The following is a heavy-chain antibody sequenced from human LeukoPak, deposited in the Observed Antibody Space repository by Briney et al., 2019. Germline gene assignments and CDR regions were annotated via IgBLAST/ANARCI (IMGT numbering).Heavy chain of an antibody. Sequence: GGSLRLSCAASGFTLSNNAMAWVRQAPGKGLEWVSSISGSGAMTYYADSVKGRFTISRDNSKNTVYLQMNSLRAEDTAVYYCAKDPTHFRVWDDYDNTRLNSWGQGTLVTVSS. D-gene: IGHD3-22*01. CDR1: GFTLSNNA. V-gene: IGHV3-23*01. CDR3: AKDPTHFRVWDDYDNTRLNS. J-gene: IGHJ4*02. CDR2: ISGSGAMT.